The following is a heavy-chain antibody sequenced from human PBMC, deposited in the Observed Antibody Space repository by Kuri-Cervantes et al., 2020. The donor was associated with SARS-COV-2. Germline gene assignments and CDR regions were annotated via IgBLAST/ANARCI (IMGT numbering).Heavy chain of an antibody. CDR3: ARLNLESGDTKFDP. CDR1: GFTFSSHA. D-gene: IGHD1-1*01. CDR2: ISTYNGDT. J-gene: IGHJ5*02. V-gene: IGHV1-18*04. Sequence: TCEASGFTFSSHAISWVRQAPGQGLEWIGWISTYNGDTQYAQKSQGRVIMTTDTSTTTVFMDLWDLTFDDTAVYYCARLNLESGDTKFDPWGQGIPVTVSS.